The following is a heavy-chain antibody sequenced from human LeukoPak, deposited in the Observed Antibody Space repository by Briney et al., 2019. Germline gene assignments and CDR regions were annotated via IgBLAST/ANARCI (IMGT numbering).Heavy chain of an antibody. Sequence: GGSLRLSCAASGFTFRSYGMHWVRQAPGKGLEWVAIISYDGSNEYHADSVKGRFTISRDNSKNTMYLQMNSLRVEDTAVYFCAKDRMTTVTSYYHNFGMDVWGQGTTVTVSS. J-gene: IGHJ6*02. CDR1: GFTFRSYG. V-gene: IGHV3-30*18. CDR3: AKDRMTTVTSYYHNFGMDV. D-gene: IGHD4-11*01. CDR2: ISYDGSNE.